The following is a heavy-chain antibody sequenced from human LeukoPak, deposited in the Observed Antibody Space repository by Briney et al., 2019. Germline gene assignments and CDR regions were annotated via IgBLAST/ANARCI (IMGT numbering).Heavy chain of an antibody. CDR3: AKGRLRYFDWLPPGDAFDI. Sequence: GGSLRLSCAASGFTFSSYSMNWVRQAPGKGLEWVAVIWYDGSNKYYADSVKGRFTISRDNSKNTLYLQMNSLRAEDTAVYYCAKGRLRYFDWLPPGDAFDIWGQGTKVTVSS. J-gene: IGHJ3*02. CDR1: GFTFSSYS. V-gene: IGHV3-33*06. D-gene: IGHD3-9*01. CDR2: IWYDGSNK.